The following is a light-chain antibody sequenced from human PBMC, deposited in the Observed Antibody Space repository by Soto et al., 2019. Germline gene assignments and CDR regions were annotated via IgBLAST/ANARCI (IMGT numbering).Light chain of an antibody. CDR2: RTS. CDR3: QQYNNWPRAT. Sequence: ETVMTQSPATLSVSPGERDTLSCRASQSISNNLAWYQQKPGQSPRLIMFRTSTRATGVPARFSGSGSGTEFNITISSLQSEDCAVYYCQQYNNWPRATFGGGTKVEIK. CDR1: QSISNN. J-gene: IGKJ4*01. V-gene: IGKV3-15*01.